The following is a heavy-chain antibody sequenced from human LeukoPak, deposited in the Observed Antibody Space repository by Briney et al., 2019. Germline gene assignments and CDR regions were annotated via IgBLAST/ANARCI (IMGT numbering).Heavy chain of an antibody. Sequence: SETLSLTCAVNAGSFTGYYWGWIRQPPGKGLEWIGEIDHTGSINYNPSLRSRVTISVDTFKNQFSLKLRSVTAADRAIYYCARGGDGPGSNYRYWGQGTLVTVSS. CDR1: AGSFTGYY. V-gene: IGHV4-34*01. CDR2: IDHTGSI. J-gene: IGHJ4*02. CDR3: ARGGDGPGSNYRY. D-gene: IGHD3-10*01.